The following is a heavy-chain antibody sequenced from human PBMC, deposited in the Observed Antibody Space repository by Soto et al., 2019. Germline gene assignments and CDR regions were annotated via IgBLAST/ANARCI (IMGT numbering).Heavy chain of an antibody. V-gene: IGHV4-59*08. CDR3: ARHRRTTVAKFYFDN. CDR2: IFDSGNA. Sequence: QVQLQESGTGLVKPSETLSLTCTVSGGSINSYCWSWIRQPPGKGLEWIAYIFDSGNANYNPSLKSRVTISVDTSKNQFSLKLTSVTAADTAVYYCARHRRTTVAKFYFDNWGQGALVTVSS. D-gene: IGHD4-4*01. CDR1: GGSINSYC. J-gene: IGHJ4*02.